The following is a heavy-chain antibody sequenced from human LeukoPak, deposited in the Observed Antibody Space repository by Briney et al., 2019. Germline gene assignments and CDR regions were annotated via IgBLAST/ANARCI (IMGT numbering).Heavy chain of an antibody. V-gene: IGHV3-48*03. CDR3: ARDFGYF. CDR2: ISSSGSII. D-gene: IGHD3-10*01. Sequence: GGSLRLSCAASGFTFSNYKMNWVRQAPGKGMKWVSYISSSGSIIYSSDSVQGRSTISRDNAKNSLYLQMNSLRAEDTAVYYCARDFGYFWGQGTLVTVSS. J-gene: IGHJ4*02. CDR1: GFTFSNYK.